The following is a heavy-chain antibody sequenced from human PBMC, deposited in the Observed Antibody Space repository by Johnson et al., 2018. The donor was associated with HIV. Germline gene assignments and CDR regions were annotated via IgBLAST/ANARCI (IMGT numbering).Heavy chain of an antibody. V-gene: IGHV3-9*01. Sequence: VQLVESGGGVVQPGGSLRLSCLASGFMFDDYAIHWVRQAPGKGLEWVSGISWNSGTLGYADSVKGRFTISRDNAKNSLFLQMNSLRAEDTAVYYCARAYSYGAFDIWGLGTKVTVSS. CDR1: GFMFDDYA. J-gene: IGHJ3*02. CDR3: ARAYSYGAFDI. CDR2: ISWNSGTL. D-gene: IGHD5-18*01.